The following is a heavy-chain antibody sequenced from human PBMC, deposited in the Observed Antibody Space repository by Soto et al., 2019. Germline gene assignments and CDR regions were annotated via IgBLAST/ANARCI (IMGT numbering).Heavy chain of an antibody. V-gene: IGHV3-48*01. CDR3: AREGHPLNWFDP. Sequence: GALRLSCAASGFTFSSYSMNWVRQAPGKGLEWVSYISSSSSTIYYADSVKGRFTISRDNAKNSLYLQMNSLRAEDTAVYYSAREGHPLNWFDPWGQGTLVTVSS. J-gene: IGHJ5*02. CDR2: ISSSSSTI. CDR1: GFTFSSYS.